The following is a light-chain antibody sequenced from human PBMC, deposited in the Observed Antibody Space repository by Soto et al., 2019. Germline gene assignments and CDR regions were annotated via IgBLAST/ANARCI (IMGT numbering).Light chain of an antibody. CDR3: MQGTHWRPYT. CDR2: KVS. Sequence: DVVMTQSPLSLPVTLGQPASISCRSSQSLVHSDGNTYLNWFHQRPGQSPRRLIYKVSNRDSGVPDRFSGSGSGANVTLNISRVEAEDVGLYYCMQGTHWRPYTFGQGTKLEIK. J-gene: IGKJ2*01. V-gene: IGKV2-30*02. CDR1: QSLVHSDGNTY.